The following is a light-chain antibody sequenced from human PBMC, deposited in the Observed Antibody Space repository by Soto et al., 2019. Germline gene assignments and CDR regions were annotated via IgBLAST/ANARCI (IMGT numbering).Light chain of an antibody. CDR3: QQGDSFPIT. V-gene: IGKV1-12*01. J-gene: IGKJ5*01. Sequence: DIQMTQSPSSVSASVGDTVTITCRASQSISSWLAWYQQKPGIVPKLLIYAASSLQSGVPSRFSGSGAGTEFTLTITSLQPEDFGTYYCQQGDSFPITFGQGTRLEIK. CDR1: QSISSW. CDR2: AAS.